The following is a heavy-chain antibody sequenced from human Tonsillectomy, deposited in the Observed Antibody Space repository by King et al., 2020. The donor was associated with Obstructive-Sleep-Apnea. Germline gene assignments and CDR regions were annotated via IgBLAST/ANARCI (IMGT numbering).Heavy chain of an antibody. Sequence: VQLVESGGGLVQPGGSLRLSCAASGFTFSSYAMSWVRQAPGKGLEWVSAISGSGGSTYYADSVKGRFTISRDNSKNTLYLQMNSLRAEDTAVYYCPPYYDSSGYYQGAFNYWGQGTLVTVSS. CDR3: PPYYDSSGYYQGAFNY. D-gene: IGHD3-22*01. V-gene: IGHV3-23*04. CDR2: ISGSGGST. J-gene: IGHJ4*02. CDR1: GFTFSSYA.